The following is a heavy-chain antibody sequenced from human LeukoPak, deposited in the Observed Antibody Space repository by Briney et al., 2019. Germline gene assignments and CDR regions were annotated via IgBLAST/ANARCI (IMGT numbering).Heavy chain of an antibody. CDR2: ISSSSAYI. V-gene: IGHV3-21*01. CDR3: AIAGHSDYKSGGDY. CDR1: GFTFSSYS. Sequence: GGSLRLSCAASGFTFSSYSMNWVRQAPGKGLEWVSSISSSSAYIYYADSMKGRFTISRDNAKSSLFLQTNSLRAEDTAVYYCAIAGHSDYKSGGDYWGQGTLVTVSS. D-gene: IGHD5-12*01. J-gene: IGHJ4*02.